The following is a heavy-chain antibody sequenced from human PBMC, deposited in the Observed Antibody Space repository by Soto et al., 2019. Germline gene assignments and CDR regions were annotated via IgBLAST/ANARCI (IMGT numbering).Heavy chain of an antibody. V-gene: IGHV4-59*08. Sequence: QVQLQESGPGLVKPSETLSLSCTVSGGSISSYYWSWFRQSPGKRMEWIGYVHHSWGSSYNPSLQSRVAISLDPSKSQFSLKVTSVTATDTAVYYCARQGFVRLHGLVDVWGQGTTVTVSS. J-gene: IGHJ6*02. CDR3: ARQGFVRLHGLVDV. CDR2: VHHSWGS. D-gene: IGHD6-25*01. CDR1: GGSISSYY.